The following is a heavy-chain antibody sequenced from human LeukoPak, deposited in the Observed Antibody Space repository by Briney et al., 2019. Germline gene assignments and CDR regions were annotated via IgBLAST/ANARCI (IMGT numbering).Heavy chain of an antibody. D-gene: IGHD2-8*01. CDR2: INPNSGGT. Sequence: ASVKASCKASGYTFTYYYMHWVRQAPGQGLEWVGWINPNSGGTSYAQKFQGRVTLTRDTSISTAYMELSRLRSDDTAVYYCARDLMGFDPWGQGTLVTVSS. CDR3: ARDLMGFDP. J-gene: IGHJ5*02. V-gene: IGHV1-2*02. CDR1: GYTFTYYY.